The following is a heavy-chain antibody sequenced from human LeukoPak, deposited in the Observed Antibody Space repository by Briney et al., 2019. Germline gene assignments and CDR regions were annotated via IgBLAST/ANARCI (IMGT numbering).Heavy chain of an antibody. CDR3: ARGGKATVVTM. J-gene: IGHJ4*02. V-gene: IGHV4-4*07. D-gene: IGHD4-23*01. CDR2: IYSSGST. CDR1: GGSINSYY. Sequence: SETLSLTCTVSGGSINSYYWSWIRQPAGKGREWIGRIYSSGSTNYNPSLKSRVSMSVDTSKNQFSLKLTSVTAADTAVYYCARGGKATVVTMWGQGILVTVSS.